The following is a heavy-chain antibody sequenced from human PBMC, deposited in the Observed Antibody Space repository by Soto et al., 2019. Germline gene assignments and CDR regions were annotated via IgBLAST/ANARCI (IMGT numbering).Heavy chain of an antibody. D-gene: IGHD5-18*01. CDR3: ARDQAVGDTAMVYYYYYGMDV. CDR2: INPSGGST. V-gene: IGHV1-46*01. Sequence: ASVKVSCKASGYTFTSYAMHCVRQAPGQGLEWMGIINPSGGSTSYAQKFQGRVTMTRDTSTSTVYMELSSLRSEDTAVYYCARDQAVGDTAMVYYYYYGMDVWGQGTTVTVSS. CDR1: GYTFTSYA. J-gene: IGHJ6*02.